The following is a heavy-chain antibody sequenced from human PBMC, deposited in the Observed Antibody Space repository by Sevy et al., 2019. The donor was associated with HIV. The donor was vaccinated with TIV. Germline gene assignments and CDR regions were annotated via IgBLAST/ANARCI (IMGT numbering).Heavy chain of an antibody. CDR1: GGSISSYY. Sequence: SQTLSLTCTVSGGSISSYYWSWIRQPPGKGLEWIGYIYYSGSTNYNPSLKSRVTISVDTSKNQFSLKLSSVTAADTAVYYCARGRQLVLDYWGQGTLVTVSS. CDR3: ARGRQLVLDY. CDR2: IYYSGST. V-gene: IGHV4-59*01. D-gene: IGHD6-13*01. J-gene: IGHJ4*02.